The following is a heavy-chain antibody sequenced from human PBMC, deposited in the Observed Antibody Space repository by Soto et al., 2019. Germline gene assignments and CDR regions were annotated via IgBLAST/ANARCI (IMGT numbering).Heavy chain of an antibody. CDR3: AAPNTGYCSGGSCAKHNYYYMDV. D-gene: IGHD2-15*01. CDR1: GFTFTSSA. CDR2: IVVGSGNT. V-gene: IGHV1-58*02. J-gene: IGHJ6*03. Sequence: SVKVSCKASGFTFTSSAMQWVRQARGQRLEWVGWIVVGSGNTNYAQKFQERVTITRDMSTSTAYMELSSLRSEDTAVYYCAAPNTGYCSGGSCAKHNYYYMDVWGKGTTVTVSS.